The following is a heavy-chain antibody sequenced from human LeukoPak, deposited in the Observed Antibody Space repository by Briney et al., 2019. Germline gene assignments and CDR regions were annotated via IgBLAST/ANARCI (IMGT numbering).Heavy chain of an antibody. CDR3: ARDPNAQRIVGASPRFDP. V-gene: IGHV1-8*01. D-gene: IGHD1-26*01. CDR1: GYTFTSYD. Sequence: ASVKVSCKASGYTFTSYDINWVRQATGQGLEWMGWMNPNSGNTGYAQKFQGRVTMTRNTSISTAYMELSSLRSEDTAVYYCARDPNAQRIVGASPRFDPWGQGTLVTVSS. J-gene: IGHJ5*02. CDR2: MNPNSGNT.